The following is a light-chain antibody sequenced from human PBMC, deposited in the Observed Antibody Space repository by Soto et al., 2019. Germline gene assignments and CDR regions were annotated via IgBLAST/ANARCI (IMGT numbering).Light chain of an antibody. CDR1: QSVSSSY. Sequence: EIVLPQSPGSLSLSPGERATLSCRASQSVSSSYLAWYQQKPGQAPRLLIYGASSRATGIPDRFSGSGSGTDFTLTISRLEPEDFAVYYCQQYSSSPRTFGQGTKVDIK. V-gene: IGKV3-20*01. CDR2: GAS. CDR3: QQYSSSPRT. J-gene: IGKJ1*01.